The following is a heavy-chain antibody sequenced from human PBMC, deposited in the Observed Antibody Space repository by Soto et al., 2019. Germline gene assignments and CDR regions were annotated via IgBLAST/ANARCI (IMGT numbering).Heavy chain of an antibody. V-gene: IGHV3-7*03. D-gene: IGHD4-17*01. CDR3: AKDPPFYGRRDSFDY. J-gene: IGHJ4*02. CDR1: GFNFGASW. Sequence: GGSLRLSCAASGFNFGASWMAWVRQAPGKGLEWVADIKEGGGDKNYVDSVKGRVTISRDNAKNTLYLQMNSLRAEDTAVYYCAKDPPFYGRRDSFDYWGQGTLVTVSS. CDR2: IKEGGGDK.